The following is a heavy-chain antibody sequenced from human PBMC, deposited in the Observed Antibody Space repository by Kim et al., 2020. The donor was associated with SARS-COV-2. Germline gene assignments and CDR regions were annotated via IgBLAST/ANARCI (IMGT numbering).Heavy chain of an antibody. V-gene: IGHV3-48*01. CDR1: GFMFSNYN. J-gene: IGHJ6*02. D-gene: IGHD6-13*01. CDR3: AREAAEFNYGMDV. CDR2: FSSSTTTI. Sequence: GGSLRLSCAASGFMFSNYNMNWVRQAPGKGLEWVSYFSSSTTTIYSADSVKGRFTISRDNGKNSLYLEMHSLRAEDTAVYYCAREAAEFNYGMDVWGQGT.